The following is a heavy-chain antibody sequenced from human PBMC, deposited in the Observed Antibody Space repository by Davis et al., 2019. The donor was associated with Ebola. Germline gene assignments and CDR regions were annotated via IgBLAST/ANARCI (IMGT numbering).Heavy chain of an antibody. CDR1: GFTFSNYW. CDR3: ARDRTLYSSGWYEANHYYFDS. V-gene: IGHV3-7*03. Sequence: GESLKISCAVSGFTFSNYWMSWVRQAPGKGLEWVANINQRGSEQYYVDSVRGRFTISRDNAKNSLYLQMTSLGAEDTATYYCARDRTLYSSGWYEANHYYFDSWGQGTLVVVSS. CDR2: INQRGSEQ. D-gene: IGHD6-19*01. J-gene: IGHJ4*02.